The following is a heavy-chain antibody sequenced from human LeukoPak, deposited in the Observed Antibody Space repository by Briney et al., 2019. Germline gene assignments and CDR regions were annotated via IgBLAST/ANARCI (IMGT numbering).Heavy chain of an antibody. D-gene: IGHD5-12*01. Sequence: GGSLRLSCAASGFTFGNYGMSWVRQAPGKGLEWVSTVSSSGSYTYYADSVKGRFTISRGNSKNTVYLEVNSLRAEDTAVYYCAKHRGSSGADARPAEYWGQGTLVTVSS. V-gene: IGHV3-23*01. J-gene: IGHJ4*02. CDR2: VSSSGSYT. CDR1: GFTFGNYG. CDR3: AKHRGSSGADARPAEY.